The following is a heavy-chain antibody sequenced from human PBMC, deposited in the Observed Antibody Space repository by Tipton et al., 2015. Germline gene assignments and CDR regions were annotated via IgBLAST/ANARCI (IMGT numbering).Heavy chain of an antibody. Sequence: SLRLSCAASGFMFSSYNMNWVRQAQGKGLEWVSSISGSGGSADYTDSGKGRFTISRDSSKNTLFLQMNSLRPEDTAVYYCAKDRDFWNGYYFDYWGQGTLVIVSS. V-gene: IGHV3-23*01. CDR1: GFMFSSYN. D-gene: IGHD3-3*01. CDR3: AKDRDFWNGYYFDY. J-gene: IGHJ4*02. CDR2: ISGSGGSA.